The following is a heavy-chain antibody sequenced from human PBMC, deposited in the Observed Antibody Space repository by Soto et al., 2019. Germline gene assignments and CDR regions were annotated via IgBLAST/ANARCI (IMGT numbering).Heavy chain of an antibody. J-gene: IGHJ4*02. CDR3: AKSPLVATIRDFDY. Sequence: EVQLLESGGGLVQPGGSLRLSCTASGFTFSSYAMSWVRQAPGKGLEWVSALSGSGGSTYYADSVKGRFTISRDNSKNTLYLQMNSLRAEDTAVYYCAKSPLVATIRDFDYWGQGTLVTVSS. CDR1: GFTFSSYA. V-gene: IGHV3-23*01. CDR2: LSGSGGST. D-gene: IGHD5-12*01.